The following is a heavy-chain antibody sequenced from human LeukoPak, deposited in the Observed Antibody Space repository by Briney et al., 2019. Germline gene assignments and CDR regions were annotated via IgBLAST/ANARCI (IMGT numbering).Heavy chain of an antibody. CDR1: GGSISGNSYY. V-gene: IGHV4-39*01. J-gene: IGHJ4*02. Sequence: SETLSLTCTVSGGSISGNSYYWGWIRQPPGKGLEWIGSIYYSGSTYYNPSLKSRVTISVDTSKNQFSLKLSSVTAADTAVYYCARQPQYYSDSSGYCNWASRYFDCWGQGTLVTVSS. D-gene: IGHD3-22*01. CDR2: IYYSGST. CDR3: ARQPQYYSDSSGYCNWASRYFDC.